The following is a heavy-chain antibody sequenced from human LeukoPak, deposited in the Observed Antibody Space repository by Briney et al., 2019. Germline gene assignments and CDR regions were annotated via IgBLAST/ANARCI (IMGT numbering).Heavy chain of an antibody. CDR2: INHSGST. J-gene: IGHJ4*02. V-gene: IGHV4-34*01. D-gene: IGHD6-13*01. CDR3: ARAALYSSSWYAPDY. Sequence: SETLSLTCAVYGGSFSGYYWSWIRQPPGKGLEWIGEINHSGSTNYNPSLKSRVTISVDTSKNQFSLKLSSVTAAHTAVYYCARAALYSSSWYAPDYWGQGTLVTVSS. CDR1: GGSFSGYY.